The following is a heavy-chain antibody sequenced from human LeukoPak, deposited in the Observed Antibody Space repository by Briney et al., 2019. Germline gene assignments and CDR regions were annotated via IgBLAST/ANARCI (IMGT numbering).Heavy chain of an antibody. CDR2: ISSSSNTI. CDR3: ARALTVETRGGLVFDY. Sequence: GGSLRLSCAASGFTFSSYSMNWVRQAPGTGLEWVSYISSSSNTIYYADSVKGRFTISRDNAKNSLFLQMNSLRDEDTSVYYCARALTVETRGGLVFDYCGQGTLVTVSS. D-gene: IGHD7-27*01. CDR1: GFTFSSYS. V-gene: IGHV3-48*02. J-gene: IGHJ4*02.